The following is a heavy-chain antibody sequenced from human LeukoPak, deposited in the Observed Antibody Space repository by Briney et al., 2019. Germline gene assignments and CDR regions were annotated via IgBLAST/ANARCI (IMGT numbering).Heavy chain of an antibody. V-gene: IGHV4-39*07. Sequence: SETLSLTCTVSGGSISSSSYYWGWIRQPPGKGLEWIGSIYYSGSTYYNPSLKSRVTISVDTSKNQFSLKLSSVTAADTAVYYCAREDGSGSYRIDYWGQGTLVTVSS. D-gene: IGHD3-10*01. CDR1: GGSISSSSYY. J-gene: IGHJ4*02. CDR3: AREDGSGSYRIDY. CDR2: IYYSGST.